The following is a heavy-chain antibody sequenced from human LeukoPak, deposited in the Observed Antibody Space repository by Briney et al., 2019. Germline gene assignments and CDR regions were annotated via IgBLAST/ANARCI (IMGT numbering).Heavy chain of an antibody. V-gene: IGHV4-61*01. J-gene: IGHJ6*03. CDR2: IYYSGST. CDR3: ARASTVTPIGYYYYMDV. CDR1: GGSISSSSYY. D-gene: IGHD4-11*01. Sequence: ASETLSLTCTVSGGSISSSSYYWSWIRQPPGKGLEWIGYIYYSGSTNYNPSLKSRVTISVDTSKNQFSLKLSSVTAADTAVYYCARASTVTPIGYYYYMDVWGKGTTVTVSS.